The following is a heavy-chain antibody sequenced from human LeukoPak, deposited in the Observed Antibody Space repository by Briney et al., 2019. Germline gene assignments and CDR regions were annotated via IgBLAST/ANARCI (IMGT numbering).Heavy chain of an antibody. CDR1: GFTFSSYA. Sequence: GGSLRLSCAASGFTFSSYAMRWVRQAPGKGLEWVSAISGSGGSTYYADSVKGRFTISRDNSKNTLYLQMNSLRAEDTAVYYCAKDSYGFLNLYWGQGTLVTVSS. J-gene: IGHJ4*02. V-gene: IGHV3-23*01. CDR3: AKDSYGFLNLY. CDR2: ISGSGGST. D-gene: IGHD5-18*01.